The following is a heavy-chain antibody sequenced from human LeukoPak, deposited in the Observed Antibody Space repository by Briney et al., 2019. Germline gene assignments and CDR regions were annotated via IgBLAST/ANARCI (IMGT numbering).Heavy chain of an antibody. D-gene: IGHD2-21*02. V-gene: IGHV3-48*01. J-gene: IGHJ4*02. CDR2: ISSSSSPT. Sequence: GGSMRLSCAASGFTLSMFSMNWVRQAPGKGLEWDSSISSSSSPTHYANSVKGRFSIPRHNAKKSLYLQVSSLRAEDTALYFCVRDSYCGGDCYRLHDLWGQGTLVAVSS. CDR1: GFTLSMFS. CDR3: VRDSYCGGDCYRLHDL.